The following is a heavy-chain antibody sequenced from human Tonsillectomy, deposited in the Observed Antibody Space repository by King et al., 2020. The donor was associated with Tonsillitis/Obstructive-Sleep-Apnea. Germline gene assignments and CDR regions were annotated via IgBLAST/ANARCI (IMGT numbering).Heavy chain of an antibody. J-gene: IGHJ4*02. V-gene: IGHV3-33*01. CDR2: IWYDGGTK. Sequence: VQLVESGGGVVQPGRSLRLSCAASGFTFSSYVMHWVRQAPGKGLEWVAVIWYDGGTKYYADSVKGRFPLSRENSRNTGYLQMSSLRAEDTAVYYCARDRDQYDSSGYVDSWGQGTLVTVSS. CDR1: GFTFSSYV. CDR3: ARDRDQYDSSGYVDS. D-gene: IGHD3-22*01.